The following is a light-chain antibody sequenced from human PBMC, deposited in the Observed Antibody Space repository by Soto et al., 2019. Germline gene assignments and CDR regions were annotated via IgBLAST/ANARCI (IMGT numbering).Light chain of an antibody. CDR2: EVF. J-gene: IGLJ1*01. Sequence: QSALTQPASVSGSLGQSITISCTGTSSDVGAYNSVSWYQQHPGKAPKLIIFEVFNRPSGASTRFSGSKSGNTASLTISGLQADDEADYYCSSYTDSSTYVFGTGTKATVL. V-gene: IGLV2-14*01. CDR1: SSDVGAYNS. CDR3: SSYTDSSTYV.